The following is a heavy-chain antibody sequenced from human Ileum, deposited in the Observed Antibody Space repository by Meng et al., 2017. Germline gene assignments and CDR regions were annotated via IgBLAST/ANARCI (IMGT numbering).Heavy chain of an antibody. V-gene: IGHV4-34*01. CDR2: IHHSGST. J-gene: IGHJ2*01. D-gene: IGHD3-10*01. Sequence: QVQLQQWGAALLKPSETLSLTCAVYGRSFSGYYWTWIRQPPGKGLEWIGEIHHSGSTNYNPSLKSRVTMSIDTSKIQFSLELSSVTAADAAVYYCARYGGSGSYWHFDPWGRGTLVTVSS. CDR1: GRSFSGYY. CDR3: ARYGGSGSYWHFDP.